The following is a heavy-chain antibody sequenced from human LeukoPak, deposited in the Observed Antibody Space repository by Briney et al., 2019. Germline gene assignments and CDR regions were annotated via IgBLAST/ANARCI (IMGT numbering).Heavy chain of an antibody. CDR3: ARDTSGYGDY. V-gene: IGHV3-53*01. CDR1: GFTVSSNY. CDR2: IYSGGST. D-gene: IGHD5-12*01. Sequence: GGSLRLSCAASGFTVSSNYMSWVRQAPGKGLEWVSVIYSGGSTYYADSVKGRFTISRDNSKNTLYLQVSSLRAEDTAVYYCARDTSGYGDYWGQGTLVTVSS. J-gene: IGHJ4*02.